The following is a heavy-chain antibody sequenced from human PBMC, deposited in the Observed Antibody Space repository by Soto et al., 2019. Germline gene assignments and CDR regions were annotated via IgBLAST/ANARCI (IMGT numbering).Heavy chain of an antibody. CDR2: ISYDGSNK. CDR1: GFTFSSYG. D-gene: IGHD3-9*01. CDR3: AKDRARYFDWLLMDYYGMDV. Sequence: QVQLVESGGGVVQPGRSLRLSCAASGFTFSSYGMHWVRQAPGKGLEWVAVISYDGSNKYYADSVKGRFTISRDNSKNTLYLQMNSLRAGDTAVYYCAKDRARYFDWLLMDYYGMDVWGQGTTVTVSS. J-gene: IGHJ6*02. V-gene: IGHV3-30*18.